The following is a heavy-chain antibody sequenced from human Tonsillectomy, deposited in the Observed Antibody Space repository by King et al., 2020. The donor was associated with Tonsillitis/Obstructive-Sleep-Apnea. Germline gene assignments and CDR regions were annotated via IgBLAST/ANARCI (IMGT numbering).Heavy chain of an antibody. CDR3: AHGLGSYDY. Sequence: LKESGPTLVKPTQTLTLTCTFSGFSLYSSGVAVGWIRQPPGTALEWLALIYGDDDKRYSPSLKSRLTITKGTSKNQVVLTMTNMDPVDTATYYCAHGLGSYDYWGQGTLVTVSS. V-gene: IGHV2-5*02. CDR1: GFSLYSSGVA. CDR2: IYGDDDK. J-gene: IGHJ4*02. D-gene: IGHD3-10*01.